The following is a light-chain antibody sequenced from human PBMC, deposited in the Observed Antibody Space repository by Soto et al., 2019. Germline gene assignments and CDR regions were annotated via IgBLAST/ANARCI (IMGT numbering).Light chain of an antibody. CDR3: PPYDNRLT. Sequence: DIQMTQSPSSLSASVGDRVTITCQARQDISNYLNWYQQKPGKAPKLLIYDASNLETGVPSRVSGSGSGTDFTFTISSLQPEDIATYDCPPYDNRLTFGQGTRLEIK. V-gene: IGKV1-33*01. CDR1: QDISNY. J-gene: IGKJ5*01. CDR2: DAS.